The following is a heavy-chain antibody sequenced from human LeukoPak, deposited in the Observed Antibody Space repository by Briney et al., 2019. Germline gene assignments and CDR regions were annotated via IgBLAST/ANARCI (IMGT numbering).Heavy chain of an antibody. D-gene: IGHD3-10*01. CDR2: ISGSGGST. J-gene: IGHJ4*02. CDR1: GFSFSTYT. V-gene: IGHV3-23*01. CDR3: ATTMVRGVSYY. Sequence: GGSLRLSCAASGFSFSTYTLNWVRQAPGKGLEWVSAISGSGGSTYYADSVKGRFTISRDNSKNTLYLQMNSLRAEDTAVYYCATTMVRGVSYYWGQGTLVTVSS.